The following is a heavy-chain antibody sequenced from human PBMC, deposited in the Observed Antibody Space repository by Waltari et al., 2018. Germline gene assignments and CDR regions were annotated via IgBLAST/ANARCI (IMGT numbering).Heavy chain of an antibody. Sequence: QVQLQESGPGLLKPSETLSLTCAVSGYSIRRDYSWGWTQQPPGKGLEWIGSVYHSGSTYYNPSLKSRVSISVDTSTNQFSLRLTSVTAADTAMYYCAKVENTATDYFDYWGPGTLVTVSS. J-gene: IGHJ4*02. CDR3: AKVENTATDYFDY. D-gene: IGHD5-18*01. CDR2: VYHSGST. CDR1: GYSIRRDYS. V-gene: IGHV4-38-2*01.